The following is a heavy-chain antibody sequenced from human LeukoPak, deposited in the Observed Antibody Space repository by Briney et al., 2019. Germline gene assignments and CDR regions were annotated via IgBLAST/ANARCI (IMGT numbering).Heavy chain of an antibody. CDR2: IYYSGST. CDR1: GGSITGYY. J-gene: IGHJ4*02. D-gene: IGHD5-12*01. V-gene: IGHV4-59*08. CDR3: ARQGGVATTFDY. Sequence: PSATLSLTCTVSGGSITGYYWNWIRQPPGKGLEWIGYIYYSGSTNYNPSLKNRVTISVDTSENQFSLKLNSVTAADTAVYYCARQGGVATTFDYWGQGTLVTVSS.